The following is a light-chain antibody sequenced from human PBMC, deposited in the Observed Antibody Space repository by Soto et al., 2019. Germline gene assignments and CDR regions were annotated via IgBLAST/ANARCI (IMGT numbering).Light chain of an antibody. J-gene: IGLJ3*02. CDR3: AAWDDSLNGHWV. CDR2: GNG. Sequence: QSVLTQPPSASGTPGQRITISCSGSSSNIGSNAVTWYQQLPGTAPKLLIYGNGQRPSGVPDRFSGSKSGTSASLAISGLQSDDEADYYCAAWDDSLNGHWVFGGGTKLTVL. CDR1: SSNIGSNA. V-gene: IGLV1-44*01.